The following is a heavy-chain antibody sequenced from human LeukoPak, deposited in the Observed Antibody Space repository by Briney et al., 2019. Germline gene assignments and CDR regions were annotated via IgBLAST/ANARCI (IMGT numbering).Heavy chain of an antibody. D-gene: IGHD3-9*01. V-gene: IGHV3-21*01. CDR2: ISSSSSYI. J-gene: IGHJ4*02. CDR1: GFTFSSYS. CDR3: AKGGYDILTVDY. Sequence: GGSLRLSCAASGFTFSSYSMNWVRQAPGKGLEWVSSISSSSSYICYADSVKGRFTISRDNSKNTLYLQMNSLRAEDTAVYYCAKGGYDILTVDYWGQGTLVTVSS.